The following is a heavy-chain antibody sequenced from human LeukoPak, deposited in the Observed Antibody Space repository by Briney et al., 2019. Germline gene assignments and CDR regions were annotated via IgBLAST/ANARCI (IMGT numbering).Heavy chain of an antibody. D-gene: IGHD3-3*01. V-gene: IGHV1-18*01. CDR1: GYTFTSYG. CDR3: ARIGVLFGVVIPNCFDP. CDR2: IRAYNGNT. J-gene: IGHJ5*02. Sequence: ASVKVSCKASGYTFTSYGISWVRQAPGQGLEWMGWIRAYNGNTDYAQKLQGRVTMTTDTSASTAYMELRSLRSDDTAVYYCARIGVLFGVVIPNCFDPWGQGTLVTVSS.